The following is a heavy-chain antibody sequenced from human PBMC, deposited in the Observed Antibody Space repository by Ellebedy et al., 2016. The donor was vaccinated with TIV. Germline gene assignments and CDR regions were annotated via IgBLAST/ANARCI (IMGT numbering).Heavy chain of an antibody. D-gene: IGHD5-12*01. V-gene: IGHV3-30*02. J-gene: IGHJ4*02. CDR2: VRYDGSSE. Sequence: PGGSLRLSCAASGFIFSSFAMHWVRQAPGKGLEWVGIVRYDGSSEYSADSEKGRFTISRDDSKSTLYLQINNLRPEDTAVYYCGRVVATAVDYWGQGTLVTVSS. CDR3: GRVVATAVDY. CDR1: GFIFSSFA.